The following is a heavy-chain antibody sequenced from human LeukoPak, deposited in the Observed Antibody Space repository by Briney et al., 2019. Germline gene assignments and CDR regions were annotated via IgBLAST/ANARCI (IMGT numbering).Heavy chain of an antibody. CDR2: ISGSGGST. D-gene: IGHD1-26*01. V-gene: IGHV3-23*01. Sequence: GGSLRLSCAASGFTFSSYARGWVRQARGKGLEWVSAISGSGGSTYYADSVKGRFTISRDNSKNTLYLQMNSLRAEDTAVYYCAKETGSYHILYYFDYWGQGALVTVSS. J-gene: IGHJ4*02. CDR1: GFTFSSYA. CDR3: AKETGSYHILYYFDY.